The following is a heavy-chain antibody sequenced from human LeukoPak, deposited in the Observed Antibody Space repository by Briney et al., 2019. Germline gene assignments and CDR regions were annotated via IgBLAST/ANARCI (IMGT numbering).Heavy chain of an antibody. J-gene: IGHJ4*02. D-gene: IGHD1-26*01. CDR2: IYYSGST. Sequence: SETLSLTCTVSGGSSSSYYWSWIRQPPGKGLEWIGYIYYSGSTNYNPSLKSRVTISVDTSKNQFSLKLSSVTAADTAVYYCARVNGGSYGIDYWGQGTLVTVSS. V-gene: IGHV4-59*01. CDR3: ARVNGGSYGIDY. CDR1: GGSSSSYY.